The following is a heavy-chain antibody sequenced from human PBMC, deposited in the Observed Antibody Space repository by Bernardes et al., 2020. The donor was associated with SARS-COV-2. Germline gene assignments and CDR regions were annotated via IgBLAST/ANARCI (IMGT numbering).Heavy chain of an antibody. Sequence: WETLSLTCAVYGGSFSGYYWSWIRQPPGKGLEWIGEINHSGSPNYNPSLKSRVTISVDTSKNQFSLKLSSVTAADTAVYYCARGPVTTMVRGVAYYYYYGMDVWRQGTTVTVSS. V-gene: IGHV4-34*01. CDR3: ARGPVTTMVRGVAYYYYYGMDV. CDR1: GGSFSGYY. CDR2: INHSGSP. J-gene: IGHJ6*02. D-gene: IGHD3-10*01.